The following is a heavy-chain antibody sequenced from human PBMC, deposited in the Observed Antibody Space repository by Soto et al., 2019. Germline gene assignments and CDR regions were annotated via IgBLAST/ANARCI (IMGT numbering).Heavy chain of an antibody. CDR1: GGSISSGGYY. CDR3: AGRRITMVRGTVGWFDP. V-gene: IGHV4-31*03. J-gene: IGHJ5*02. CDR2: IYYSGST. D-gene: IGHD3-10*01. Sequence: QVQLQESGPGLVKPSQTLSLTCTVSGGSISSGGYYWSWIRQHPGKGLEWIGYIYYSGSTYYNPSLKSRVTISVDTSKNQFSLKLSSVTAADTAVYYCAGRRITMVRGTVGWFDPWGQGTLVTVSS.